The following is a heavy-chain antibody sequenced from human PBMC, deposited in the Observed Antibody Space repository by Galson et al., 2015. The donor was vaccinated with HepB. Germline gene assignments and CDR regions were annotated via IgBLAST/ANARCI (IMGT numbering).Heavy chain of an antibody. V-gene: IGHV3-23*01. CDR3: AKESVSGTYVPTYADS. CDR1: DFSFRNHV. Sequence: SLRLSCAASDFSFRNHVMTWVRQAPGKGLEWVASLSGSGAITYYADSVKGRFTISRDNFNNRIFLQMKRLRVEDTALYYCAKESVSGTYVPTYADSWGQGTLVTVSS. J-gene: IGHJ5*02. CDR2: LSGSGAIT. D-gene: IGHD1-26*01.